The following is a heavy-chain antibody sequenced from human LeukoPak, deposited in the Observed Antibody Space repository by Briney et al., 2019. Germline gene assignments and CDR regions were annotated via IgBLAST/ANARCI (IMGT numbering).Heavy chain of an antibody. J-gene: IGHJ4*02. V-gene: IGHV3-21*06. Sequence: PGGSLRLFCTASGLTFSTSGFNWVRQAPGKGLEWVASIGPTGSDRYHADSIKGRFTISRANANNFLYLPMNSLTSEDTAVSFRATETNGRHYDYWGQGTLLTVSS. CDR1: GLTFSTSG. CDR3: ATETNGRHYDY. CDR2: IGPTGSDR. D-gene: IGHD1-14*01.